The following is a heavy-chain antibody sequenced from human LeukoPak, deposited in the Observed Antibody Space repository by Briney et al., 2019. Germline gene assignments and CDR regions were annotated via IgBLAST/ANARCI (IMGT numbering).Heavy chain of an antibody. J-gene: IGHJ6*03. CDR3: ARVAAAGPYFYYYYMDV. CDR1: GASISSYY. CDR2: IYTSGTT. D-gene: IGHD6-13*01. Sequence: SETLSLTCTVSGASISSYYWSWIRQSAGKGLEWIGLIYTSGTTNYNPSLKSRVTMSVDTSKNQFSLKLSSVTAADTAVYYCARVAAAGPYFYYYYMDVWGKGTTVTISS. V-gene: IGHV4-4*07.